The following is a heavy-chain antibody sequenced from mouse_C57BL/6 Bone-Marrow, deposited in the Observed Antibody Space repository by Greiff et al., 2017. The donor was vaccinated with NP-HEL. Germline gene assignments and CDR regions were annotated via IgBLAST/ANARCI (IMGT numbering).Heavy chain of an antibody. V-gene: IGHV7-3*01. CDR3: ARCIYYYGSSTMDY. J-gene: IGHJ4*01. CDR2: IRNKANGYTT. D-gene: IGHD1-1*01. CDR1: GFTFTDYY. Sequence: EVKLMESGGGLVQPGGSLSLSCAASGFTFTDYYMSWVRQPPGKALEWLGFIRNKANGYTTEYSASVKGRFTISRDNSQSILYLQMNALRAEDSATYYCARCIYYYGSSTMDYWGQGTSVTVSS.